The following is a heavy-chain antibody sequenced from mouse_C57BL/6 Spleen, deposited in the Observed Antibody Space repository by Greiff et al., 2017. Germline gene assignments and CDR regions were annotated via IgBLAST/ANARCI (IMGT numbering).Heavy chain of an antibody. CDR1: GFTFSNYW. J-gene: IGHJ2*01. CDR2: IRLKSDNYAT. V-gene: IGHV6-3*01. Sequence: EVKLVESGGGLVQPGGSMKLSCVASGFTFSNYWMNWVRQSPEKGLEWVAQIRLKSDNYATPYAESVKGRFTISRDDSNSSVYLQMNNLRAEDTGIYYCTIDGSDYWGQGTTVTVSS. D-gene: IGHD2-3*01. CDR3: TIDGSDY.